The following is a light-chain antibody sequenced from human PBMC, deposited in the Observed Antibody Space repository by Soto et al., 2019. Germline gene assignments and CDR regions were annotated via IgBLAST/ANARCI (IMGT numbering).Light chain of an antibody. CDR3: QQTYSFPHT. CDR1: ERIGSW. V-gene: IGKV1-12*01. Sequence: DVQMTQTPSSVSASVGDRVTITCRASERIGSWLAWYQQKPGKAPKLLIYGASILQGEVPSRFSGSGSEPDFALSISSLQPEDFATYYCQQTYSFPHTFGQGTKVEIK. CDR2: GAS. J-gene: IGKJ2*01.